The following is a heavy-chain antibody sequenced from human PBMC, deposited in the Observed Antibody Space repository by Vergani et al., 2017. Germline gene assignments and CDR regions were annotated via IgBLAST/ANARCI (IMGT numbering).Heavy chain of an antibody. V-gene: IGHV1-46*01. CDR2: INPSGGST. D-gene: IGHD2-15*01. CDR1: GYTFTSYY. CDR3: ARSIGVVVVAATGDWFDP. Sequence: QVQLVQSGAEVKKPGASVKVSCKASGYTFTSYYMHWVRQAPGQGLEWMGIINPSGGSTSYAQKFQGRVTMTTDTSTSTAYMELRSLRSDDTAVYYCARSIGVVVVAATGDWFDPWGQGTLVTVSS. J-gene: IGHJ5*02.